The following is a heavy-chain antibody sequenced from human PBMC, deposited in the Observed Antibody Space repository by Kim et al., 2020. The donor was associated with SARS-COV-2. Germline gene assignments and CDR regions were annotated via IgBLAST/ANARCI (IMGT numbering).Heavy chain of an antibody. CDR1: GYTFTSYD. CDR3: ARGIACGGDCYLGGYYYYGMDV. Sequence: ASVKVSCKASGYTFTSYDINWVRQATGQGLEWMGWMNPNSGNTGYAQKFQGRVTMTRNTSISTAYMELSSLRSEDTAVYYCARGIACGGDCYLGGYYYYGMDVWGQGTTVTVSS. CDR2: MNPNSGNT. J-gene: IGHJ6*02. V-gene: IGHV1-8*01. D-gene: IGHD2-21*02.